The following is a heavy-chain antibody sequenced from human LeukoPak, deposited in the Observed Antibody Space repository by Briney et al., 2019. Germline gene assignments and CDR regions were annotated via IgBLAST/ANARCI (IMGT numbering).Heavy chain of an antibody. D-gene: IGHD3-9*01. J-gene: IGHJ6*04. V-gene: IGHV4-59*01. CDR1: GGSISSYY. CDR2: IYYGGST. Sequence: SETLSLTXTVSGGSISSYYWSWIRQPPGKGLEWIGYIYYGGSTNYNPSLKSRVTISVDTSKNQFSLKLSSVTAADTAVYYCARVTYYDILTGFPSGMDVWGKGTTVTVSS. CDR3: ARVTYYDILTGFPSGMDV.